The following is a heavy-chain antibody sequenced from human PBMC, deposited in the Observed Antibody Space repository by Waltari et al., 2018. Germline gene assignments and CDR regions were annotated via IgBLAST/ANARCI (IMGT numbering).Heavy chain of an antibody. CDR1: GGSFSGYY. CDR3: ASQMHYYGSGSWASYYYGMDV. V-gene: IGHV4-34*01. CDR2: INHSGST. Sequence: QVQLQQWGAGLLKPSETLSLTCAVYGGSFSGYYWSWIRQPPGKGLEWIGEINHSGSTNHNPSLKSRVTISVDTSKNQFSLKLSSVTAADTAVYYCASQMHYYGSGSWASYYYGMDVWGQGTTVTVSS. D-gene: IGHD3-10*01. J-gene: IGHJ6*02.